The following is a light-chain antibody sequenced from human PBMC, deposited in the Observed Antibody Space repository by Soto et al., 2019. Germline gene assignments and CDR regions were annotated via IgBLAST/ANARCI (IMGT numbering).Light chain of an antibody. CDR2: SNI. J-gene: IGLJ3*02. CDR3: QSYDRSLSASV. V-gene: IGLV1-40*01. CDR1: SSNIGAGHD. Sequence: QSVLTQPPSVSGAPGQSVTISCTGSSSNIGAGHDVHWYRQLPGTAPKVLIYSNINRPSGVPARFSASKSGTSASLAITGLQTEDEADYYCQSYDRSLSASVFGRGTKLTVL.